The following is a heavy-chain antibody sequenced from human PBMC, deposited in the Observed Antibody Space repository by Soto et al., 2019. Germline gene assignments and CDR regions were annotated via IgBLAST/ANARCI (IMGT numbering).Heavy chain of an antibody. D-gene: IGHD6-13*01. CDR1: GFTFSTYG. CDR2: IACPGGGA. J-gene: IGHJ4*02. V-gene: IGHV3-23*01. Sequence: GGSLRLCCAASGFTFSTYGMSWVRQAPGKGLEWVSAIACPGGGASYADSVQGRFTISRDDSKNTLHLQMNSLRAEDTAVYYCAREGGGSWYFENHAIDYWGQGTLVTVSS. CDR3: AREGGGSWYFENHAIDY.